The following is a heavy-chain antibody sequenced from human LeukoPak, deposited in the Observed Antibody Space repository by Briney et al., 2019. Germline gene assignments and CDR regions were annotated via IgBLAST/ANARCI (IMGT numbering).Heavy chain of an antibody. D-gene: IGHD3-10*01. CDR3: ARDLISVGEYS. V-gene: IGHV3-11*01. Sequence: GSLRLSCAASGFTFSDYYMSWIRQAPGKGLEWLSYISTGGSNIYYADSVKGRFTISRDNTKNSLYLQMNSLRAEDTAVYYCARDLISVGEYSWGQGTLVTVSS. CDR1: GFTFSDYY. CDR2: ISTGGSNI. J-gene: IGHJ4*02.